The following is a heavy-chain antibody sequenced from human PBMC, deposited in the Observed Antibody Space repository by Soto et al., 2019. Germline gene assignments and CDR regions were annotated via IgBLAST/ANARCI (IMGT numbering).Heavy chain of an antibody. CDR2: ISYDGSNK. J-gene: IGHJ4*02. Sequence: GGSLRLSCAASGFTFSSYAMHWVRQAPGKGLEWVAVISYDGSNKYYADSVKGRFTISRDNAQNSLFLLMNSLTAEDTAVYYCARDKDWAFDYWGQGTLVTVSS. D-gene: IGHD3-9*01. V-gene: IGHV3-30-3*01. CDR1: GFTFSSYA. CDR3: ARDKDWAFDY.